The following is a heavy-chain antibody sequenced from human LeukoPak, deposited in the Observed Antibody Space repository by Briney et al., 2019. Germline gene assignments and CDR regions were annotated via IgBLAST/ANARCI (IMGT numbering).Heavy chain of an antibody. CDR1: GGSISSYY. Sequence: PSETLSLTCTVSGGSISSYYWSWIRQPPGKGLEWIGYIYYSGSTNYSPSLKSRVTISVDTSKNQFSLKLSSVTAADTAVYYCARHEGYCSSTSCYVDYWGQGTLVTVSS. D-gene: IGHD2-2*01. CDR2: IYYSGST. CDR3: ARHEGYCSSTSCYVDY. V-gene: IGHV4-59*08. J-gene: IGHJ4*02.